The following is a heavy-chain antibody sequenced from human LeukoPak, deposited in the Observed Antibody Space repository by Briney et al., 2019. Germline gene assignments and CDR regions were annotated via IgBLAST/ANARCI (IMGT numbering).Heavy chain of an antibody. J-gene: IGHJ4*02. Sequence: GGSLRLSCAAFGFTFSNYWMSWVRQAPGKGLEWLANINQDGSVKYYVASLKGRFTISRDSAENSLFLQMNSLRAEDTAVYYCARIGYSSSSLDYWGQGTLVTVSS. CDR3: ARIGYSSSSLDY. CDR2: INQDGSVK. D-gene: IGHD6-6*01. V-gene: IGHV3-7*01. CDR1: GFTFSNYW.